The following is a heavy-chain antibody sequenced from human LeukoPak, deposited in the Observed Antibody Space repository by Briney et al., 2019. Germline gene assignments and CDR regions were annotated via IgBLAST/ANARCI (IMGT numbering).Heavy chain of an antibody. V-gene: IGHV3-7*01. Sequence: PGGSLRLSCAASGFTFSSYWMSWVRQAPGKGLEWVANIKQDGSEKYYVDSVKGRFTISRDNAKNSLYLQMNSLRAEDTAVYYCASLSSRIEGSPDYWGQGTLGTVSS. CDR2: IKQDGSEK. CDR3: ASLSSRIEGSPDY. CDR1: GFTFSSYW. J-gene: IGHJ4*02. D-gene: IGHD1-26*01.